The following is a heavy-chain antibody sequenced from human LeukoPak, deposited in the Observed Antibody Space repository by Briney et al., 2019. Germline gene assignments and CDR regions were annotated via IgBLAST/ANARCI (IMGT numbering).Heavy chain of an antibody. J-gene: IGHJ5*02. CDR1: GYSFTGYY. CDR3: ARGDIVVLPAGIPHNWFDP. V-gene: IGHV1-2*02. Sequence: ASVKVPCKASGYSFTGYYIHWVRQAPGQGLEWMGWINPNSGGTNYAQKFQGRVTMTRDTSISTAYMELSRLRSDDTAVYYCARGDIVVLPAGIPHNWFDPWGQGTLVTVSS. D-gene: IGHD2-2*02. CDR2: INPNSGGT.